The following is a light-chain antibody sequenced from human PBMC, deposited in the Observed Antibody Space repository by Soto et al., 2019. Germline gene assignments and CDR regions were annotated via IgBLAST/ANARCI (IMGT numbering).Light chain of an antibody. Sequence: DIVMTQSPESLAVSLGQRATINCKSSQSLLYSANNKNYLAWYQKKPGQPPNLLIYWSSTRKSGVPDRFSGSGSGTDFTLTISSLQAEDVAVYYCQQFYSTPPTFGGGTKVEI. CDR2: WSS. V-gene: IGKV4-1*01. CDR1: QSLLYSANNKNY. CDR3: QQFYSTPPT. J-gene: IGKJ4*01.